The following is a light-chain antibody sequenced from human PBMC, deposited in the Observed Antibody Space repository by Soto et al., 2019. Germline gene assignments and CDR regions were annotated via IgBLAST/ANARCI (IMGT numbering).Light chain of an antibody. V-gene: IGKV3-20*01. CDR1: QSISSNF. Sequence: EIVLTQSPGTLSLSPGEGATLSCRASQSISSNFLAWYQQKPGQAPRLLIYGASSRAIGIPDRFSGSGSGTDFTLTISRLEPEDFATYYCQQLRMYPSTFGGGTKVDIK. CDR2: GAS. CDR3: QQLRMYPST. J-gene: IGKJ4*01.